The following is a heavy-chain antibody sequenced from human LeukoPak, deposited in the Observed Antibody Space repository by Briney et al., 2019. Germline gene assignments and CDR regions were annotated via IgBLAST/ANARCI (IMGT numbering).Heavy chain of an antibody. D-gene: IGHD3-10*01. CDR3: VREIGGSGTYYFDY. V-gene: IGHV4-34*01. Sequence: PSETLSLTCAVYGGSFSGYYWSWIRQPPGKGLEWIGEINHSGSTNYNPSLKSRVTISVDTSKNQFSLKLSSVTAADTAVYYCVREIGGSGTYYFDYWGQGTPVTVSS. J-gene: IGHJ4*02. CDR2: INHSGST. CDR1: GGSFSGYY.